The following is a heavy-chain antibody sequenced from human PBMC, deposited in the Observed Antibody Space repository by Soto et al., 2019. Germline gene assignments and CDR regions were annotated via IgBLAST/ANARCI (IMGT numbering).Heavy chain of an antibody. CDR1: GGSVSSGGYS. D-gene: IGHD6-6*01. CDR2: IFHSGST. V-gene: IGHV4-30-2*01. Sequence: QFHLQESGSGLVKPSQTLSLTCNVSGGSVSSGGYSWSWIRQPPGKGLEWIGYIFHSGSTYNNPSLRCRVIMSVDRSKNQFSLKLTSVSAADTAVYYCAASDEYHLAGGFGYWGGGILVTVSS. CDR3: AASDEYHLAGGFGY. J-gene: IGHJ4*02.